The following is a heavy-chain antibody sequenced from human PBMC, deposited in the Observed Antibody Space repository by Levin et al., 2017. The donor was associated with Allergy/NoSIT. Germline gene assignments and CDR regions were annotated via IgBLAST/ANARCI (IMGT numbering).Heavy chain of an antibody. D-gene: IGHD2-8*02. CDR2: INPNSCGT. Sequence: ASVKVSCKASGYSFSDYYIHWVRQAPGQGLEWMGRINPNSCGTNYAQTFQGRVTMTSDTSTCSAYMDSSRLTSDDTAVYYCARDKSYRDTGGSYDSWGQGTLVTVSS. J-gene: IGHJ5*01. CDR1: GYSFSDYY. CDR3: ARDKSYRDTGGSYDS. V-gene: IGHV1-2*02.